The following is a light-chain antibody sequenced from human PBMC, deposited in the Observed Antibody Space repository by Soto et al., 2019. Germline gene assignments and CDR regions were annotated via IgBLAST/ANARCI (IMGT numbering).Light chain of an antibody. Sequence: SPSTLSSSVESTTLSSSRSRRVSNNYLAWYQQKPGQAPRLLIHGASTLPSGVPGRFSGSGSGTDFTLTIGSLQPEDFATYYCQQSDSSPITFGQGTRLEIK. V-gene: IGKV3D-7*01. CDR3: QQSDSSPIT. CDR1: RRVSNNY. J-gene: IGKJ5*01. CDR2: GAS.